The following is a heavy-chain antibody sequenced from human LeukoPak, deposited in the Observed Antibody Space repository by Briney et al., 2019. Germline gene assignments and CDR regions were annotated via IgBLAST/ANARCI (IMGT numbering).Heavy chain of an antibody. Sequence: GGSLRLSCAASGSTFSSHTINWIRQAPGKGLEWVSSISRSSTYVKYADSIEGRFAISRDDAKNSLYLQMNSLRADDTAVYYCARDRSYCSSTSCYPFDYWGQGTLVTVSS. CDR3: ARDRSYCSSTSCYPFDY. D-gene: IGHD2-2*01. V-gene: IGHV3-21*01. CDR1: GSTFSSHT. CDR2: ISRSSTYV. J-gene: IGHJ4*02.